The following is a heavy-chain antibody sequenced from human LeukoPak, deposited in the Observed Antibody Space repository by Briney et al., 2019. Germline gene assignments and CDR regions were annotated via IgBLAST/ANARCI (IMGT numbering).Heavy chain of an antibody. J-gene: IGHJ3*02. Sequence: ETLSLTCTVSGGSITTGSYYWGWIRQAPGKGLEWVANIKQDGSEKYYVDSVKGRFTISRDNAKNSLYLQMNSLRAEDTAVYYCARGALWEDAFDIWGQGTMVTVSS. D-gene: IGHD1-26*01. V-gene: IGHV3-7*01. CDR1: GGSITTGSYY. CDR3: ARGALWEDAFDI. CDR2: IKQDGSEK.